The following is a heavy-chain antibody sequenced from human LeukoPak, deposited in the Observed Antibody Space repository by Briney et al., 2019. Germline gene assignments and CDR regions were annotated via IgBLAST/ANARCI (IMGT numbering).Heavy chain of an antibody. V-gene: IGHV1-46*01. CDR1: GYTFTNYY. CDR3: ARGGLGIQVSFDY. CDR2: INPSGGTT. D-gene: IGHD7-27*01. J-gene: IGHJ4*02. Sequence: GASLKVSCKASGYTFTNYYLHWVRQAPGQGLEWMGIINPSGGTTTYAQKFQGRLTVTRDTSTSTVYMELSSLRPEDTAMYYCARGGLGIQVSFDYWGQGTLVTVSS.